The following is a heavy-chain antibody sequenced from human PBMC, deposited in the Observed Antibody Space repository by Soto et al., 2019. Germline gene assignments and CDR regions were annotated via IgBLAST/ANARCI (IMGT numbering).Heavy chain of an antibody. Sequence: LRLSCTASGFTFGDYAMSWVRQAPGKGLEWVGFIRSKAYGGTTEYAASVKGRFTISRDDSKSIAYLQMNSLKTEDTAVYYCTRDVLYYSYYYGMDVWGQGTTVTVSS. CDR2: IRSKAYGGTT. J-gene: IGHJ6*02. CDR1: GFTFGDYA. V-gene: IGHV3-49*04. CDR3: TRDVLYYSYYYGMDV.